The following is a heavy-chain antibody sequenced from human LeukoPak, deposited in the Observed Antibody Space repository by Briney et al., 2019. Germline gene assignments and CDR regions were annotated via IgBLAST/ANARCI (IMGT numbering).Heavy chain of an antibody. Sequence: PGGSLRLSCAASGFIVTSNYMSWVRQAPGQGLEWVSVIYSGDSTYYADSVRDRFTISRDRSNNTLYLQMDSLRVEDTAIYYCATMGSGYDSTGYWGQGTLVTVSS. V-gene: IGHV3-66*01. D-gene: IGHD5-12*01. CDR2: IYSGDST. J-gene: IGHJ4*02. CDR3: ATMGSGYDSTGY. CDR1: GFIVTSNY.